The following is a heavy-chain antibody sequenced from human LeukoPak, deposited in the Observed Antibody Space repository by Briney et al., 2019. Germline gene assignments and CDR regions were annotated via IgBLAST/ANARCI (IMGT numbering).Heavy chain of an antibody. D-gene: IGHD1-1*01. Sequence: PSQTLSLTCTVSGGSISSYYWSWIRQPPGKGLEWIGYIYYSGSTNYNPSLKSRVTISVDTSKNQFSLKLSSVIAADTAVYFCARGRVSSSTWYSTYYYYFYMDVWGKGTTVTVSS. CDR1: GGSISSYY. CDR3: ARGRVSSSTWYSTYYYYFYMDV. J-gene: IGHJ6*03. V-gene: IGHV4-59*01. CDR2: IYYSGST.